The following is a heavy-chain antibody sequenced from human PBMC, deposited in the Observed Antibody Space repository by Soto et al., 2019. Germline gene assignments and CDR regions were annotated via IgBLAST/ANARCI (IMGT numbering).Heavy chain of an antibody. CDR1: GGSISSGGYY. V-gene: IGHV4-31*03. CDR2: IYYSGST. D-gene: IGHD2-21*02. Sequence: LSLTCTVSGGSISSGGYYWSWIRQHPGKGLEWIGYIYYSGSTYYNPSLKSRVTISVDTSKNQFSLKLSSVTAADTAVYYCARVPYCGGDCYSGWFDPWGQGTLVTVSS. CDR3: ARVPYCGGDCYSGWFDP. J-gene: IGHJ5*02.